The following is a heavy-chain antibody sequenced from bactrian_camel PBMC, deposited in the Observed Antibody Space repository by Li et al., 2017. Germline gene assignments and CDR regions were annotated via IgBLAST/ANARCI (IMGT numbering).Heavy chain of an antibody. D-gene: IGHD2*01. CDR1: GLPFDDPN. Sequence: HVQLVESGGGSVLPGGSLRLSCTASGLPFDDPNMGWYRQGPGNEREMVAIIDSYGATTYTDSVQGRFTISADTTKNAVYLQMNSLKPEDTAMYYCAANFGPYCSGPYLARRANFLGQGTQVTVS. CDR2: IDSYGAT. J-gene: IGHJ4*01. V-gene: IGHV3S53*01.